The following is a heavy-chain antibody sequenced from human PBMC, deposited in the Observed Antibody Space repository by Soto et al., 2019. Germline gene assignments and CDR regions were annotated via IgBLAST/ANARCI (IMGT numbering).Heavy chain of an antibody. D-gene: IGHD3-9*01. CDR3: ATLPILTGYYTSHDAFDI. V-gene: IGHV1-24*01. CDR1: GYTLTELS. Sequence: ASVKVSCKVSGYTLTELSMHWVRQAPGKGLEWMGGFDPEDGETIYAQKFQGRVTMTEDTSTDTAYMELSSLRSEDTAVYYCATLPILTGYYTSHDAFDIWRQGTMVTVSS. J-gene: IGHJ3*02. CDR2: FDPEDGET.